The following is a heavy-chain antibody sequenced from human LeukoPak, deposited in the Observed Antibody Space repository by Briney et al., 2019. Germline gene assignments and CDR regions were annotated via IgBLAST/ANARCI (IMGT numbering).Heavy chain of an antibody. Sequence: GGSLRLSCAASGFTFSSYGMHWVRQAPGEGLEWVAFISFDGSNKYYADSVKGRLTISRDKSENTVYLQMNSLRAADTAVYYCAKSSASGNYPYYGMDVWGQGTTVTLSS. CDR3: AKSSASGNYPYYGMDV. D-gene: IGHD3-10*01. CDR2: ISFDGSNK. J-gene: IGHJ6*02. CDR1: GFTFSSYG. V-gene: IGHV3-30*18.